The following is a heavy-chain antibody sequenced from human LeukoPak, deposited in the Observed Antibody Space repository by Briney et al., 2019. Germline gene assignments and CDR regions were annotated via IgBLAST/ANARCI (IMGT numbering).Heavy chain of an antibody. CDR1: GFTFSSYA. J-gene: IGHJ5*02. CDR3: AKPAGYNNSWCWFDP. D-gene: IGHD6-13*01. Sequence: GGSLRLSCAGSGFTFSSYAMSWVRQAPGKGLEWVSAISGSGGRTYYADSVKGRFTISRDNSKNTLYVQMKSLRAEDTAVYYCAKPAGYNNSWCWFDPWGQGTLVTVSS. CDR2: ISGSGGRT. V-gene: IGHV3-23*01.